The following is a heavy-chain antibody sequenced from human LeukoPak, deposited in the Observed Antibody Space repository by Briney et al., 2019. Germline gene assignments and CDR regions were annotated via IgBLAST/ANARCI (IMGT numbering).Heavy chain of an antibody. J-gene: IGHJ4*02. CDR1: GFTFDDFT. V-gene: IGHV3-43*01. D-gene: IGHD2-21*02. Sequence: GGSLRLSCAASGFTFDDFTLPWLRHAPGKSLEWVSLITWDGSTTYYTDSVKGRFTISRDNTKNALFLQMNNLTKEDTAFYYCAKGGVVTAVVYYLDYWGQGTLVFVSS. CDR2: ITWDGSTT. CDR3: AKGGVVTAVVYYLDY.